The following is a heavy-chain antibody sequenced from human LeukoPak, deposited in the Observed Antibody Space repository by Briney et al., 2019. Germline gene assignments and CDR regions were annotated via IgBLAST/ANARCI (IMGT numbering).Heavy chain of an antibody. J-gene: IGHJ4*02. CDR1: GFRFSDFT. D-gene: IGHD4-17*01. CDR3: ARKGPVTTLLY. Sequence: GGSLRLSCAASGFRFSDFTMTWVRQAPGKGLEWVSAISGSGGSTYYADSVKGRFTISRDNSKNTLYLQMNSLRAEDTAVYYCARKGPVTTLLYWGQGTLVTVSS. V-gene: IGHV3-23*01. CDR2: ISGSGGST.